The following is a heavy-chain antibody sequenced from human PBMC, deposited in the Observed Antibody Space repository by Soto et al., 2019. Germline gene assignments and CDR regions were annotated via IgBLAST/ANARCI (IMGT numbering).Heavy chain of an antibody. Sequence: ASVKVSCKASGYSFTTYYMHWVRQAPGQGLEWMGMINPSGGSTSYAQKFQGRVTMTRDTSTSTVYMELSSLRSEDTAVYYCARGRLKALGSSWFPHPTGFDSWGQGTLVTVSS. J-gene: IGHJ5*01. D-gene: IGHD6-13*01. CDR1: GYSFTTYY. CDR3: ARGRLKALGSSWFPHPTGFDS. V-gene: IGHV1-46*01. CDR2: INPSGGST.